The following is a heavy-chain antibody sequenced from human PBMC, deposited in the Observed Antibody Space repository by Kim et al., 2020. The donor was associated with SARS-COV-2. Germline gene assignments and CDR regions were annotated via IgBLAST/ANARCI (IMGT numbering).Heavy chain of an antibody. CDR2: IIPILGIA. V-gene: IGHV1-69*10. D-gene: IGHD3-9*01. Sequence: SVKVSCKASGGTFTSYTISWVRQAPGQGLEWMGGIIPILGIANYAQKFQGRVTITADKSTSTAYMELSSLRSEDTAVYYCARDGYYDILTGYSPGAFDIWGQGTMVTVSS. CDR3: ARDGYYDILTGYSPGAFDI. J-gene: IGHJ3*02. CDR1: GGTFTSYT.